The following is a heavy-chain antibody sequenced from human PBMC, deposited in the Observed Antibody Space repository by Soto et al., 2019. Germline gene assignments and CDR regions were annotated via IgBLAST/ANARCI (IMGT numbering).Heavy chain of an antibody. CDR3: AREGTYGMDV. J-gene: IGHJ6*02. V-gene: IGHV3-48*01. CDR1: GFTFSSYS. D-gene: IGHD1-1*01. CDR2: ISSSSSTI. Sequence: EVQLVESGGGLVQPGGSLRLSCAASGFTFSSYSMNWVRQAPGKGLEWVSYISSSSSTIYYADSVKGRFTISRDNAKNSLYLQMSSLRAEDTAVDYCAREGTYGMDVWGQGTTVTVSS.